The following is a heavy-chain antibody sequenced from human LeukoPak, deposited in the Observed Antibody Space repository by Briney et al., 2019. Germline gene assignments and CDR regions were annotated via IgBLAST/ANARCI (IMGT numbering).Heavy chain of an antibody. Sequence: PGRSLTLSCAASEFTFTTYGMHWVRQAPGKGVEWVAFIYYDGSNIYYADYVKGRFTISRDISKNTLYLQMDSLRAEDTAIYYCARDWKTNSFDYWGQGTLVTVSS. CDR2: IYYDGSNI. CDR3: ARDWKTNSFDY. J-gene: IGHJ4*02. V-gene: IGHV3-33*01. CDR1: EFTFTTYG. D-gene: IGHD1-1*01.